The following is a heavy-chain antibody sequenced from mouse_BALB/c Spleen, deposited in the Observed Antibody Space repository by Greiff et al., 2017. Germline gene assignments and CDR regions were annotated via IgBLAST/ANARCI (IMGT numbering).Heavy chain of an antibody. CDR3: TRTHYYGNGYAMDD. V-gene: IGHV1S22*01. D-gene: IGHD1-2*01. CDR1: GYTFTSYW. Sequence: LQQPGSELVRPGASVKLSCKASGYTFTSYWMHWVKQRHGQGLEWIGNIYTGSGSTNYDEKFKSKGTLTVDTSSSTAYMHLSSLTSEDSAVYYRTRTHYYGNGYAMDDWGQGTTVTVSS. CDR2: IYTGSGST. J-gene: IGHJ4*01.